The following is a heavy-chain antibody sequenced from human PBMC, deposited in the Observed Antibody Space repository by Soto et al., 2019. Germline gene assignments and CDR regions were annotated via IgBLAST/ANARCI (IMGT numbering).Heavy chain of an antibody. D-gene: IGHD2-21*02. CDR2: IYYSGST. Sequence: SETLSLTCTVSGGSISSYYWSWIRQPPGKGLEWIGYIYYSGSTNYNPSLKSRVTISVDTSKNQFSLKLSSVTAADTAVYYCARAHCGGDCLSRWFDPWGQGTLVTVSS. V-gene: IGHV4-59*01. J-gene: IGHJ5*02. CDR3: ARAHCGGDCLSRWFDP. CDR1: GGSISSYY.